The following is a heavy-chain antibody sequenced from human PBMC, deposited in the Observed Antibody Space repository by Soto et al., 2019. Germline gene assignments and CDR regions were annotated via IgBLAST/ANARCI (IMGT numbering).Heavy chain of an antibody. J-gene: IGHJ4*02. Sequence: GGSLRLSCAASEFTVTNNEMSWVRQAPGKGLEWVSILYSGGNTYYADSVEGRFTISRDGSKNTLYLHMNSLRAEDTAVYYCALRRVAYADFWGQETRVTVS. D-gene: IGHD2-2*01. V-gene: IGHV3-53*01. CDR2: LYSGGNT. CDR3: ALRRVAYADF. CDR1: EFTVTNNE.